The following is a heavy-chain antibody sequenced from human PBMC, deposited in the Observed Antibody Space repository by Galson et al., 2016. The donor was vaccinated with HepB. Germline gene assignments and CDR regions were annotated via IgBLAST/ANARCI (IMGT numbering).Heavy chain of an antibody. CDR3: ARAPVLPATVGGYDH. V-gene: IGHV3-74*01. D-gene: IGHD2-2*01. CDR1: GFSLRSYW. Sequence: SLRLSCAASGFSLRSYWMHWVRQAPGKGLVWVSRISTDGSSATYADSVKGRFTISRDNAKNTLYLEMNGLRAEDTAVYYCARAPVLPATVGGYDHWGQGTLVTVSS. J-gene: IGHJ4*02. CDR2: ISTDGSSA.